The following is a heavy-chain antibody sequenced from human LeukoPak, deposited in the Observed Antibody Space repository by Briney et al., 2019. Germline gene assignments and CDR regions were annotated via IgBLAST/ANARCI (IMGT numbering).Heavy chain of an antibody. CDR3: ARGTTKGYYYDSSGYYTK. CDR2: IYYSGRT. J-gene: IGHJ4*02. Sequence: SETLSLTCNVSGGSINSYYWGWFRQPPGKRLESIGYIYYSGRTTYNPPLKSRVTISVDTSTNQISLKLTSVTAADTAVYFCARGTTKGYYYDSSGYYTKWGQGTLVTVSS. CDR1: GGSINSYY. D-gene: IGHD3-22*01. V-gene: IGHV4-59*12.